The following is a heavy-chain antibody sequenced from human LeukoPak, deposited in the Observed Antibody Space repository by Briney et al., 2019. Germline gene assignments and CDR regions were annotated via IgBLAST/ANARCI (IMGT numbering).Heavy chain of an antibody. Sequence: GGSLRLSCAPSGFTFDNYAMHWVRQAPGKGLEWVSLVSADGTRTSYADSVKGRFTISRDNSKNSLYLQMNSLRAEDTAVYYCARDTPMYYFDYWGQGTLVTVSS. CDR1: GFTFDNYA. V-gene: IGHV3-43*02. CDR3: ARDTPMYYFDY. J-gene: IGHJ4*02. CDR2: VSADGTRT.